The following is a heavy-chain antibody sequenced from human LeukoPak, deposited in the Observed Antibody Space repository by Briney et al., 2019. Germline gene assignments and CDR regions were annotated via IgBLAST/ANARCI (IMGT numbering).Heavy chain of an antibody. J-gene: IGHJ4*02. V-gene: IGHV3-33*01. CDR1: GFTFNTYG. CDR2: MWFDGSHQ. Sequence: GGSLRLSCAASGFTFNTYGMHWVRQAPGKGLEWVATMWFDGSHQYYADSVKGRFTISRDTSKSTLYLQMDSLRAEDTAVYYCARASYYDSAGYYRSYYFDFWGQGTLVTVSS. D-gene: IGHD3-22*01. CDR3: ARASYYDSAGYYRSYYFDF.